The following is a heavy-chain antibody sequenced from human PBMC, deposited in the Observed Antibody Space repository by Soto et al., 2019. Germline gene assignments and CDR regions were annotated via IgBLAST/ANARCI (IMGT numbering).Heavy chain of an antibody. D-gene: IGHD3-16*02. CDR1: GGTFSSYT. J-gene: IGHJ3*02. V-gene: IGHV1-69*02. CDR3: ARGAPLHLGELSVKNAFDI. CDR2: IIPILGIA. Sequence: SVKVSCKASGGTFSSYTISWVRQAPGQGLEWMGRIIPILGIANYAQKFQGRVTITADKSTSTAYMELSSLRSEDTAVYYCARGAPLHLGELSVKNAFDIWGQGTMVTVSS.